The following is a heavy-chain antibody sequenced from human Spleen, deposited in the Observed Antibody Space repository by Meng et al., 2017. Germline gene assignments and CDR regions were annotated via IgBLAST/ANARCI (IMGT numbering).Heavy chain of an antibody. CDR1: GFTFSTYE. D-gene: IGHD3-10*01. V-gene: IGHV3-48*03. CDR3: ARAFSMVRGNDAFDI. Sequence: GGSLRLSCAASGFTFSTYEMNWVRQAPGKGLEWVSYISRNGETTYYADSVKGRFTISRHNSKNTLYLQMNSLRAEDTAVYYCARAFSMVRGNDAFDIWGQGTMVTVSS. J-gene: IGHJ3*02. CDR2: ISRNGETT.